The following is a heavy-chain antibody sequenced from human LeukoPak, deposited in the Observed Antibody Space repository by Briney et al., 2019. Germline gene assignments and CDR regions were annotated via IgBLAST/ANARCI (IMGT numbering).Heavy chain of an antibody. CDR3: ARIDIVVVVAATSLDY. D-gene: IGHD2-15*01. J-gene: IGHJ4*02. CDR2: IKQDGSEK. V-gene: IGHV3-7*01. Sequence: GGSLRLSCAASGFIFSSYWMSWVRQAPGKGLEWVANIKQDGSEKYYVDSVKGRFTISRDNAKNSLYLQMNSLRAEDTAVYYCARIDIVVVVAATSLDYWGQGTLVTVSS. CDR1: GFIFSSYW.